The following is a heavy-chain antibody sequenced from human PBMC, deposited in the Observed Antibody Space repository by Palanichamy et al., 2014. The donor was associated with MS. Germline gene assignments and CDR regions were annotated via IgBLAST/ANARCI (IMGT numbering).Heavy chain of an antibody. CDR1: VAPSVVTT. D-gene: IGHD5-24*01. CDR2: LLQWEH. V-gene: IGHV4-59*01. CDR3: ARDGWEMATKRSRHWYFDL. J-gene: IGHJ2*01. Sequence: VQLQESGPGTGEAFRRPCPSPALSLVAPSVVTTGAGSGSPQEGTGVDWVYLLQWEHQLQPSLKSRVTISVDTSKNQFSLKLSSVTASDTAVYYCARDGWEMATKRSRHWYFDLWGRGTLVTVSS.